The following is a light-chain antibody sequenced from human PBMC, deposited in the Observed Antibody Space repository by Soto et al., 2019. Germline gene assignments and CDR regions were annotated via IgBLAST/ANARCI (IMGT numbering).Light chain of an antibody. Sequence: IQVTQAPSFLSAYGGNRVTISCRASQGISSYLAWYQQKPGKAPKLLIYAASTLQSGVPSRFSGSGSGTEFTLTISSLQPEDFATYYCQQLNSYPITFGQGTRLEIK. CDR3: QQLNSYPIT. J-gene: IGKJ5*01. V-gene: IGKV1-9*01. CDR2: AAS. CDR1: QGISSY.